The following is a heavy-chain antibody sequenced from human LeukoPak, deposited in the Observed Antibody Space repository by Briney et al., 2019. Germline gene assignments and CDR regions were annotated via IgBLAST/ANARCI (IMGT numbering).Heavy chain of an antibody. V-gene: IGHV4-38-2*01. Sequence: PSETLSLTCAVSGYSISSGYYWGWIRQPPGKGLEWIGSIYHSGSTYYNPSLKSRVTISVDTSKNQFSLKLSSVTAADTAVYYCARFAIVVVPADRSYYMXXWGKXXTVT. CDR1: GYSISSGYY. CDR2: IYHSGST. CDR3: ARFAIVVVPADRSYYMXX. D-gene: IGHD2-2*01. J-gene: IGHJ6*03.